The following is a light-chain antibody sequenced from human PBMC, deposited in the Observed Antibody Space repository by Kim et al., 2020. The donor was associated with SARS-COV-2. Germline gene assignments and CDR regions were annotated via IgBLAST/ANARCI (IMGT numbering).Light chain of an antibody. CDR2: KNN. V-gene: IGLV1-47*01. CDR1: STNTGSNT. CDR3: AAWDDSLSGRV. Sequence: GQMVTISCAGSSTNTGSNTVYWYQQLPATAPKRLIPKNNQRPSGVPDRFAGSKSGTSASLAISGFRSEDEADYYCAAWDDSLSGRVFGGGTKLTVL. J-gene: IGLJ2*01.